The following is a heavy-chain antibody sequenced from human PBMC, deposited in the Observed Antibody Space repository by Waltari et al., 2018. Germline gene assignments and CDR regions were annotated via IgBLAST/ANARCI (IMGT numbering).Heavy chain of an antibody. CDR1: GFTFSSYG. CDR3: AKDKARLSLGAFDI. V-gene: IGHV3-30*02. Sequence: QVQLVESGGGVVQPGGSLRLSCAASGFTFSSYGMHWVRQAPGKGLEWVAFIRYDGSNKYYADSVKGRFTISRDNSKNTLYLQMNSLRAEDTAVYYCAKDKARLSLGAFDIWGQGTMVTVSS. D-gene: IGHD2-8*01. J-gene: IGHJ3*02. CDR2: IRYDGSNK.